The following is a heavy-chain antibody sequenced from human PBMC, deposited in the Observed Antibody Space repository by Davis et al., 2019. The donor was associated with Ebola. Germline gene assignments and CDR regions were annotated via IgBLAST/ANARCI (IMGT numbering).Heavy chain of an antibody. D-gene: IGHD2-2*01. CDR1: GNSFNTHC. J-gene: IGHJ4*02. CDR3: ARQGTTSWDS. Sequence: GESLKISCKDSGNSFNTHCIAWVRQMPGKGLEWMGIIYPGDSDTRYSPSFRGQVTISADKSIRTAYLQWSSLKASDTATYYCARQGTTSWDSWGQGTLVTVSS. V-gene: IGHV5-51*01. CDR2: IYPGDSDT.